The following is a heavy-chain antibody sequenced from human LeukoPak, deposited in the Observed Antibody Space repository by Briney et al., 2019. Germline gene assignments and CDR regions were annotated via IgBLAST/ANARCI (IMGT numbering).Heavy chain of an antibody. CDR1: GFIFSDYA. CDR2: ISGSGSTT. V-gene: IGHV3-23*01. Sequence: PGGSLRLSCAVSGFIFSDYAMSWVRQAPGKGLEWVSGISGSGSTTYYADSVRGRFTISRDHSKNILFLQMGSLRDEDTALYYCVRDRRDGNNLAYHFDSWGQGTLVTVSS. D-gene: IGHD5-24*01. CDR3: VRDRRDGNNLAYHFDS. J-gene: IGHJ4*02.